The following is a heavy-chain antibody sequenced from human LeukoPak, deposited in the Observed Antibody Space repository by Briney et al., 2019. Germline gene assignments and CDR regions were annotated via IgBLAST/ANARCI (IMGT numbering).Heavy chain of an antibody. CDR2: IYHSGST. J-gene: IGHJ4*02. D-gene: IGHD3-10*01. CDR3: ARGGGRFGEFTAFDY. V-gene: IGHV4-30-2*01. Sequence: PSETLSLTCAVSGGPISSGGYSWSWIRQPPGKGLEWIGYIYHSGSTYYNPSLKSRVTISVDRSKNQFSLKLSSVTAADTAVYYCARGGGRFGEFTAFDYWGQGTLVTVSS. CDR1: GGPISSGGYS.